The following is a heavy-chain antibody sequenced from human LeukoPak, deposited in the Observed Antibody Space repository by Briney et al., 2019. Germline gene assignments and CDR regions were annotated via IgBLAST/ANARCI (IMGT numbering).Heavy chain of an antibody. Sequence: ASVKASCKASGYTFTGYYMHWVRQAPGQGLERMGWINTKSGGTNYTQKFQGWVTMTRGTSISTAYMGLSRLRSDDTAVYYCARERGYGSGFDPWGQGTLVTVSS. D-gene: IGHD3-10*01. CDR2: INTKSGGT. J-gene: IGHJ5*02. CDR3: ARERGYGSGFDP. V-gene: IGHV1-2*04. CDR1: GYTFTGYY.